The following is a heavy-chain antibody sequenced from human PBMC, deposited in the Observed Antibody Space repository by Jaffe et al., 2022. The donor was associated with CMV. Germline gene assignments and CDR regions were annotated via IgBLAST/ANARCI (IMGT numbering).Heavy chain of an antibody. Sequence: QLQLQESGPGLVKPSETLSLTCTVSGGSISSSSYYWGWIRQPPGKGLEWIGSIYYSGSTYYNPSLKSRVTISVDTSKNQFSLKLSSVTAADTAVYYCARQNRIQLFDPRFDYWGQGTLVTVSS. V-gene: IGHV4-39*01. CDR1: GGSISSSSYY. CDR2: IYYSGST. CDR3: ARQNRIQLFDPRFDY. D-gene: IGHD5-18*01. J-gene: IGHJ4*02.